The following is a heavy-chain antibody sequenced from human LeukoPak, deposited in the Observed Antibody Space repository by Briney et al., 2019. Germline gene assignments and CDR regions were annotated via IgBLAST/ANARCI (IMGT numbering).Heavy chain of an antibody. V-gene: IGHV3-53*01. CDR1: GFTVSSNH. CDR2: IHSGGST. J-gene: IGHJ4*02. CDR3: ARSGFSNMGC. Sequence: GGSLRLSRAASGFTVSSNHMSWVRQAPGKGLEWVSVIHSGGSTYYADSVKGRFTMSRDNSKNTLSLQMNSLRVEDTAVYYCARSGFSNMGCWGQGTLVTVSS. D-gene: IGHD2/OR15-2a*01.